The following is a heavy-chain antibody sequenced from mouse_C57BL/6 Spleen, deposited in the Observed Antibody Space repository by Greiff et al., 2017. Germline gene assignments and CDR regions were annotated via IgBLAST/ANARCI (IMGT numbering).Heavy chain of an antibody. CDR1: GYSITSGYY. Sequence: EVQLQQSGPGLVKPSQSLSLTCSVTGYSITSGYYWNWIRQFPGNKLEWMGYISYDGSNNYNPSLKNRITITRDTSQNPFFLKLNSVTTEDTATYYCARVYSRRAMDYWGQGTSVTVSS. CDR3: ARVYSRRAMDY. V-gene: IGHV3-6*01. D-gene: IGHD2-5*01. CDR2: ISYDGSN. J-gene: IGHJ4*01.